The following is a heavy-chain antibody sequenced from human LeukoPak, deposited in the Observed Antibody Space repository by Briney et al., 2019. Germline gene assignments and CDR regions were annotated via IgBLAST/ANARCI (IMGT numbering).Heavy chain of an antibody. Sequence: GGSLRLSCAASGFTFSSYWMHWVRQAPGKGLVWASRINSDGSSTSYADSVKGRFTISRDNAKNTLYLQMNSLRAEDTAVYYCARESHGSGSYYINWFDPWGQGTLVTVSS. V-gene: IGHV3-74*01. D-gene: IGHD3-10*01. CDR3: ARESHGSGSYYINWFDP. CDR2: INSDGSST. CDR1: GFTFSSYW. J-gene: IGHJ5*02.